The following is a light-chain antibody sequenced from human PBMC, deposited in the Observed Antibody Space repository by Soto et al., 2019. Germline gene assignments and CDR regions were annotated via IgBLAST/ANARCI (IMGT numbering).Light chain of an antibody. V-gene: IGKV1-27*01. CDR1: QGIDKY. Sequence: DIQMTQSPSSLSASVGDRVSITCRASQGIDKYLAWYQQRPGKAPKLLIYAASALQSGVPSRFSGSGSGTEFTLTINSLQPEDVATYYCQKYNSAPLTFGGGTRVEIK. CDR2: AAS. J-gene: IGKJ4*01. CDR3: QKYNSAPLT.